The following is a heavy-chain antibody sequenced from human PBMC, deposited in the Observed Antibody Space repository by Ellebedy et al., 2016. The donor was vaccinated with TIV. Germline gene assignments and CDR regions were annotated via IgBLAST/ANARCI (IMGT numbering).Heavy chain of an antibody. CDR3: ATREWVDPMDV. CDR2: INTGNGNT. CDR1: GHVFTTYG. Sequence: ASVKVSXXASGHVFTTYGLHWVRQAPGQGPEWMGWINTGNGNTKYSQTFQGRVTITSDTSATTAYMELSSLRSEDTATYYCATREWVDPMDVWGQGTTVTVSS. J-gene: IGHJ6*02. D-gene: IGHD3-3*01. V-gene: IGHV1-3*04.